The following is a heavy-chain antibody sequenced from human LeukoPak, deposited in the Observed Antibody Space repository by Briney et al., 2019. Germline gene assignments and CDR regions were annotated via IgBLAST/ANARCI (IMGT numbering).Heavy chain of an antibody. CDR3: AKVVHQWLVKYYFDY. CDR2: ISGSGGST. Sequence: GGSLRLSCAASGFTFSSYAMSWVRQAPGKGLEWVSAISGSGGSTYYADSVKGRFTISRDNSKNTLYLQMNSLRAEDTAVYYCAKVVHQWLVKYYFDYWGQGTLVTVSS. CDR1: GFTFSSYA. J-gene: IGHJ4*02. D-gene: IGHD6-19*01. V-gene: IGHV3-23*01.